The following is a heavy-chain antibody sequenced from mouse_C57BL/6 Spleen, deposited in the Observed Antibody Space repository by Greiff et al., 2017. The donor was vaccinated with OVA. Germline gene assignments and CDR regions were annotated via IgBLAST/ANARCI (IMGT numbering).Heavy chain of an antibody. CDR3: ARGAYYSYFDD. V-gene: IGHV1-26*01. CDR1: GYTFTDYY. CDR2: INPNNGGT. J-gene: IGHJ2*01. D-gene: IGHD2-12*01. Sequence: EVQLQQSGPELVKPGASVKISCKASGYTFTDYYMNWVKQSHGKSLEWIGDINPNNGGTSYNQKFKGKATLTVDKSSSTAYMELRSLTSDDSTVYYCARGAYYSYFDDWGKGTTLTVSS.